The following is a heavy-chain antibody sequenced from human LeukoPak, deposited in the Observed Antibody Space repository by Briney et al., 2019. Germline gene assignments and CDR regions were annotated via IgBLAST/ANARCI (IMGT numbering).Heavy chain of an antibody. V-gene: IGHV3-7*01. J-gene: IGHJ6*02. CDR3: ARFSRVSTPVYNMDV. CDR2: IKEDGSEK. Sequence: PGGSLRLSCAASGFAFSRYWMSWVRQAPGKRLEWVANIKEDGSEKYYVDSVKGRFTISRDNAKNSLYLQVNSLRVEDTAVYYCARFSRVSTPVYNMDVWGQGTTVTVSS. CDR1: GFAFSRYW. D-gene: IGHD5/OR15-5a*01.